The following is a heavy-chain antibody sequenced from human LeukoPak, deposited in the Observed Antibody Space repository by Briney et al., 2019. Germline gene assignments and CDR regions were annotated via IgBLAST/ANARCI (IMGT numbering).Heavy chain of an antibody. CDR2: IRSKAFGGTP. J-gene: IGHJ4*02. Sequence: GGSLRLSCAASGFTFNSYGIHWVRQAPGKGLEGVGFIRSKAFGGTPEHATSVKGRFTISRDDSKSIAYLQMNSLKTEDTAVYYCSREYFDWLWGQGTLVTVSS. V-gene: IGHV3-49*04. D-gene: IGHD3-9*01. CDR1: GFTFNSYG. CDR3: SREYFDWL.